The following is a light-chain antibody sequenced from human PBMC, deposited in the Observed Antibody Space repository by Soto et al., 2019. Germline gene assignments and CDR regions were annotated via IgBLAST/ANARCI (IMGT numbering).Light chain of an antibody. CDR2: DAS. CDR3: QQYNNWPLT. J-gene: IGKJ4*01. Sequence: EIVMTQSPVTLSVSPGEGVTLSCRASQSVYSNLAWYQQKPGQAPRLLIYDASARATDIPDRFSGSGSGTDFTLTVSRLQSEDFAVYYCQQYNNWPLTFGGGTKVEIK. V-gene: IGKV3-15*01. CDR1: QSVYSN.